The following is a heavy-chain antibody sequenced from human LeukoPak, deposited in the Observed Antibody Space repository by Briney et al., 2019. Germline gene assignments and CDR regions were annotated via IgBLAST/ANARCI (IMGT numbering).Heavy chain of an antibody. V-gene: IGHV3-9*01. D-gene: IGHD6-19*01. J-gene: IGHJ6*02. CDR2: ISWNSGSI. CDR1: GFTFDDYA. Sequence: PGGSLRLSCAASGFTFDDYAMHWVRQAPGKGLEGVSGISWNSGSIGYADSVKGRFTISRDNAKNSLYLQMNSLRAEDTALYYCAKDIGSGWFYGMDVWGQGTTVTVSS. CDR3: AKDIGSGWFYGMDV.